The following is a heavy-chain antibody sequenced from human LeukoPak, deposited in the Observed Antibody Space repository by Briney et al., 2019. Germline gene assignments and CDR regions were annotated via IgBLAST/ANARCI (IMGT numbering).Heavy chain of an antibody. CDR3: AKDVPLLGIIPVHWFDP. CDR1: GFTFSSYG. D-gene: IGHD2-2*01. V-gene: IGHV3-30*02. Sequence: GSLRLSCAASGFTFSSYGMHWVRQAPGKGLEWVAFIRYDGSNTYYADSVKGRFTISRDNSKNTLYLQMNSLRAEDTAVYYCAKDVPLLGIIPVHWFDPWGQGILVTVSS. CDR2: IRYDGSNT. J-gene: IGHJ5*02.